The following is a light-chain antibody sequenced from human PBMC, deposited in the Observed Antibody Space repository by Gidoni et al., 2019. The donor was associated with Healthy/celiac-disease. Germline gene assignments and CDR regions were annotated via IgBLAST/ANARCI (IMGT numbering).Light chain of an antibody. V-gene: IGLV3-10*01. J-gene: IGLJ3*02. CDR2: GDS. CDR3: YSTDSSGRV. Sequence: SYVLPQPPSVSVSPGQTARITCPGDALPKKSAYWYQQKSGQAPVLVIYGDSKRPTGSPERFSGSSTGTMATLTISGAQVEDEADYYCYSTDSSGRVFGGGTKLTVL. CDR1: ALPKKS.